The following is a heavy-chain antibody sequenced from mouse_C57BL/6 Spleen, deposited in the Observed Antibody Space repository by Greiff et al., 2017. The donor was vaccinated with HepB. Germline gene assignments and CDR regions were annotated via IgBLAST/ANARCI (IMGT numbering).Heavy chain of an antibody. CDR1: GFTFSSYA. Sequence: EVHLVESGEGLVKPGGSLKLSCAASGFTFSSYAMSWVRQTPEKRLEWVAYISSGGDYIYYADTVKGRFTICRDNARNTLYLQMSSLKSEDTAMYYCTREYGSERYVDVWGTGTTVTVSS. CDR2: ISSGGDYI. V-gene: IGHV5-9-1*02. J-gene: IGHJ1*03. D-gene: IGHD1-1*01. CDR3: TREYGSERYVDV.